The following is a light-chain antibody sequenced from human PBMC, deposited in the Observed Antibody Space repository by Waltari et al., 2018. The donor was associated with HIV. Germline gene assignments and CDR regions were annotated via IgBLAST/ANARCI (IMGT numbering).Light chain of an antibody. CDR2: WAS. CDR1: QSVLYSSNNNKS. Sequence: DIVMTQSPDSLAVSLGERATFNCKSSQSVLYSSNNNKSVAWYQQKPGQPPKLLFYWASARESGVPDRFSGSGSETDFTLTISVLQAEDVAVYYCQQYYSVPWTFGQGTKVEIK. V-gene: IGKV4-1*01. CDR3: QQYYSVPWT. J-gene: IGKJ1*01.